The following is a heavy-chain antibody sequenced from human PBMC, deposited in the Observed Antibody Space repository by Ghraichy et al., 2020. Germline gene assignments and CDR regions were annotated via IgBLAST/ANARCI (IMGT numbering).Heavy chain of an antibody. V-gene: IGHV3-30*04. J-gene: IGHJ4*02. CDR1: GFTFSSYA. Sequence: GGSLRLSCAASGFTFSSYAMHWVRQAPGKGLEWVAVISYDGSNKYYADSVKGRFTISRDNSKNTLYLQMNSLRAEDTAVYYCARGRVRLVDTAMVTDYWGQGTLVTVSS. CDR2: ISYDGSNK. CDR3: ARGRVRLVDTAMVTDY. D-gene: IGHD5-18*01.